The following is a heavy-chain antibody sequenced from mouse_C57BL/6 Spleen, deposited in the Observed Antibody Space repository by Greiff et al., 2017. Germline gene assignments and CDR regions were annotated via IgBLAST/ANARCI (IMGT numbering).Heavy chain of an antibody. V-gene: IGHV1-54*01. CDR2: INPGSGGT. CDR3: ARGGFDY. CDR1: GYAFTNYL. Sequence: QVQLKESGAELVRPGTSVTVSCKASGYAFTNYLIEWVKQRPGQGLEWIGVINPGSGGTNYNEKFKGKATLTADKSSSTAYMQLSSLTSEDSAVYFCARGGFDYWGQGTTLTVSS. J-gene: IGHJ2*01.